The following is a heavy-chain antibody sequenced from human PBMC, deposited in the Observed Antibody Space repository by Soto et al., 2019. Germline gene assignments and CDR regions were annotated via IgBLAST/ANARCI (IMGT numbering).Heavy chain of an antibody. CDR2: IYYSGST. D-gene: IGHD3-10*01. CDR3: ARHLITMASGDWFDP. V-gene: IGHV4-39*01. CDR1: GGSISSSSYY. J-gene: IGHJ5*02. Sequence: SETLSLTCTVSGGSISSSSYYWGWIRQPPGKGLEWIGSIYYSGSTYYNPSLKSRVTISVDTSKNQFSLKLSSVTAADTAVYYCARHLITMASGDWFDPWGQGTLVTVSS.